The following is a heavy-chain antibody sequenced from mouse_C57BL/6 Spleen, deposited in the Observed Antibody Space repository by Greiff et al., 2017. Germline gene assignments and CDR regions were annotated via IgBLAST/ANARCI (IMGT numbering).Heavy chain of an antibody. Sequence: QVQLQQPGAELVKPGASVKLSCKASGYTFTSYWMHWVKQRPGQGLEWIGMIHPNSGSTNYNEKFKSKATLTVDKSSSTAYMQLSSLTSEDSAVYCCASGYDGYYRDYFDYWGQGTTLTVSS. CDR3: ASGYDGYYRDYFDY. V-gene: IGHV1-64*01. D-gene: IGHD2-3*01. J-gene: IGHJ2*01. CDR1: GYTFTSYW. CDR2: IHPNSGST.